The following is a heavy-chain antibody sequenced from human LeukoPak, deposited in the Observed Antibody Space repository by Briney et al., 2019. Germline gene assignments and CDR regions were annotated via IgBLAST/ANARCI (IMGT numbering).Heavy chain of an antibody. Sequence: GESLKISCKGSGYSFTSYWIGWVRQMPGKGLEWMGIIYPGDSDTRYSPSFQGQVTISADKSISTAYLQWSSLKASDTAMYYCARHGVVVPAAIPYYYYGMDVWGQGTTVTVSS. CDR2: IYPGDSDT. V-gene: IGHV5-51*01. CDR1: GYSFTSYW. J-gene: IGHJ6*02. D-gene: IGHD2-2*02. CDR3: ARHGVVVPAAIPYYYYGMDV.